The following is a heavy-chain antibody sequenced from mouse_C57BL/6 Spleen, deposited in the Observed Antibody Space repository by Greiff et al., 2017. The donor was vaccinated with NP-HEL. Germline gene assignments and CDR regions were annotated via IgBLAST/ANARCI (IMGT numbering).Heavy chain of an antibody. D-gene: IGHD2-4*01. CDR3: AREGSDYGGFAY. V-gene: IGHV1-54*01. CDR2: INPGSGGT. Sequence: QVQLQQSGAELVRPGTSVKVSCKASGYAFTNYLIEWVKQRPGQGLEWIGVINPGSGGTNYNEKFKGKATLTADKSSSTAYMQLSSLTSEDSAVYFCAREGSDYGGFAYWGQGTLVTVSA. CDR1: GYAFTNYL. J-gene: IGHJ3*01.